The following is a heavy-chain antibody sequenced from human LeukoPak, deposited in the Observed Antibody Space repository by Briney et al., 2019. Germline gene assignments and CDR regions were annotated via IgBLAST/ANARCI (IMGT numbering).Heavy chain of an antibody. CDR2: IYHSGST. CDR1: GGSISSGGYS. J-gene: IGHJ4*02. V-gene: IGHV4-30-2*01. Sequence: ASETLSLTCAVSGGSISSGGYSWSWIRRPPGKGLEWIGYIYHSGSTYYNPSLKSRVTISVDRSKNQFSLKLSSVTAADTAVYYCARQITMVRGVINPSHFDYWGQGTLVTVSS. CDR3: ARQITMVRGVINPSHFDY. D-gene: IGHD3-10*01.